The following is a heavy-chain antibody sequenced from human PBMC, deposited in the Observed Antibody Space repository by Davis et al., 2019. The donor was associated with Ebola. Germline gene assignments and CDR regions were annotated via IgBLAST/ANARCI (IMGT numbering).Heavy chain of an antibody. V-gene: IGHV4-39*01. CDR1: GGSISSSTYY. CDR3: ARLRDYYDGSGYAFDI. CDR2: IYHDGST. Sequence: MPSETLSLTCTVSGGSISSSTYYWGWIRQPPGKGLEWIGYIYHDGSTYYNPSFGSRVTIYIDTSKNQFSLRLTSETAADTAIYYCARLRDYYDGSGYAFDIWGQGTMVSVSS. J-gene: IGHJ3*02. D-gene: IGHD3-22*01.